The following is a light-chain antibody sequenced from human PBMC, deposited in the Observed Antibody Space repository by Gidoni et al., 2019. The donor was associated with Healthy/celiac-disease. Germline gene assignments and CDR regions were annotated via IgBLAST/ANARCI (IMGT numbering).Light chain of an antibody. V-gene: IGKV3-11*01. J-gene: IGKJ2*01. Sequence: EIVLTQSPATLSLSPGERATLSCRASQSVSSYLAWYQQKPGQAPRLLIYDASNRATGIPARFSGSGSGTDFTLTISSLEPEDFAVYYCQQRSNWPRDTFXQXTKLXIK. CDR3: QQRSNWPRDT. CDR1: QSVSSY. CDR2: DAS.